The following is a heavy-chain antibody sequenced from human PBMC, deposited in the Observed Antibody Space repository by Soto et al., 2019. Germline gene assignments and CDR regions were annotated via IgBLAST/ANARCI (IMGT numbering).Heavy chain of an antibody. D-gene: IGHD3-9*01. Sequence: QITLKASGPTLVRPTQTLTLTCAFSGFSLSTSGVGVGWIRQHPGKPLEGLAVIYWDDSKHYSPSLRSRLTITKDTSKDQVVLTLTNMDPMDTGTYYCAHKGPEDWPLDYWGQGTLVTVSS. J-gene: IGHJ4*02. CDR2: IYWDDSK. V-gene: IGHV2-5*02. CDR1: GFSLSTSGVG. CDR3: AHKGPEDWPLDY.